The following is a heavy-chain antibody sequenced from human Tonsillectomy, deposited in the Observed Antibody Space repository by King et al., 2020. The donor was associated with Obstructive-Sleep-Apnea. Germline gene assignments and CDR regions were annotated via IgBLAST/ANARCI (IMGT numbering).Heavy chain of an antibody. CDR1: GFTFSSYA. V-gene: IGHV3-23*04. D-gene: IGHD3-9*01. CDR2: SCGCGGRP. CDR3: AKALTGYKDY. Sequence: VQLVESGGGLGQPGGSLRLSCAASGFTFSSYAISWVRQAPGEGLEWVSASCGCGGRPYYADSVKGRFTISRDNSKNTLYLQMNSLRAEDTAVYYCAKALTGYKDYWGQGTLVTVSS. J-gene: IGHJ4*02.